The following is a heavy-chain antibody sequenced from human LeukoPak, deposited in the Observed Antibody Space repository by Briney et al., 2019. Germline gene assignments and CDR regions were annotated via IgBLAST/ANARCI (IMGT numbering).Heavy chain of an antibody. V-gene: IGHV1-18*01. CDR2: ISADNGNT. CDR1: GYTFTSYG. CDR3: AREARSSYCSSTSCYTGNWFDP. D-gene: IGHD2-2*02. Sequence: ASVKVSCKASGYTFTSYGISAVRQAPGQGLEWMGWISADNGNTNYAQKLQGRVTMTTDTSTSTAYMELRSLRSDDTAVYYCAREARSSYCSSTSCYTGNWFDPWGQGTLVTVSS. J-gene: IGHJ5*02.